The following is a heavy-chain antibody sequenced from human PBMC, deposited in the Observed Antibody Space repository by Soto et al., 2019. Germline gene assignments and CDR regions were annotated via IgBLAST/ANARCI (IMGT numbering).Heavy chain of an antibody. CDR2: INHSGST. D-gene: IGHD3-3*01. Sequence: SETLSLTCAVYGGSFSGYYWSWIRQPPGKGLEWIGEINHSGSTNYNPSLKSRVTISVDTSKNQFSLKLSSVTAADTAVYYCARVGGYYDFWSGYYNWWFDPWGQVTLVIVSS. V-gene: IGHV4-34*01. CDR3: ARVGGYYDFWSGYYNWWFDP. CDR1: GGSFSGYY. J-gene: IGHJ5*02.